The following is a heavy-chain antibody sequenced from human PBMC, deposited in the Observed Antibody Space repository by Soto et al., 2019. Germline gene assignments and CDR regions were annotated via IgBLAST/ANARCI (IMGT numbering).Heavy chain of an antibody. CDR3: ATMGTPATGLYYFDN. CDR2: MSYSGTT. V-gene: IGHV4-30-4*01. CDR1: GGSISSGNYY. J-gene: IGHJ4*02. D-gene: IGHD1-7*01. Sequence: QVQLQESGPGLVKPSQTLSLTCTVSGGSISSGNYYWSWIRQPPGKGLEWIGFMSYSGTTSYNASLKSRVTISVDTSKSQFSLNLSFVTAAGTAVYYCATMGTPATGLYYFDNWGQGTLVTVSS.